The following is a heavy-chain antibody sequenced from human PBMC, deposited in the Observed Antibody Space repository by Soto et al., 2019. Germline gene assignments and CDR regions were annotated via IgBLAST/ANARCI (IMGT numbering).Heavy chain of an antibody. V-gene: IGHV1-18*01. J-gene: IGHJ4*02. CDR3: VRDLDGSGSYYIDF. D-gene: IGHD3-10*01. Sequence: ASVQFSVRAAGAMLIRYGLNWVRQAPGPGLEWMGWISAHNGNTKYAQKFQGRVTVTTDTSTSTAYMEMRSLRSDDTAVYYCVRDLDGSGSYYIDFCGPGTRVPV. CDR2: ISAHNGNT. CDR1: GAMLIRYG.